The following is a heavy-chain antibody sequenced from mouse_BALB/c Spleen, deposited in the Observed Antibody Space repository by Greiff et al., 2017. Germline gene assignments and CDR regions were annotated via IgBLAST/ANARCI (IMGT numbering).Heavy chain of an antibody. CDR1: GFTFSSYT. D-gene: IGHD3-3*01. V-gene: IGHV5-12-2*01. CDR2: ISNGGGST. CDR3: ARHECSGTGGDYFDY. Sequence: EVQRVESGGGLVQPGGSLKLSCAASGFTFSSYTMSWVRQTPEKRLEWVAYISNGGGSTYYPDTVKGRFTISRDNAKNTLYLQMSSLKSEDTAMYYCARHECSGTGGDYFDYWGQGTTLTVSS. J-gene: IGHJ2*01.